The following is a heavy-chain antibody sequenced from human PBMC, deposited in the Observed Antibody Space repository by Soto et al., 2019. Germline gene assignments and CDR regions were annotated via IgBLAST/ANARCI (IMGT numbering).Heavy chain of an antibody. CDR2: MNPNSGNT. CDR3: ARDPPITESDAYYYYYYGMDV. J-gene: IGHJ6*02. D-gene: IGHD3-10*01. Sequence: AASVKVSCKASGYTFTSYDINWVRQATGQGLEWMGWMNPNSGNTGYAQKFQGRVTMTRNTSISTAYMELSSLRSEGTAVYYCARDPPITESDAYYYYYYGMDVWGQGTTVTVSS. CDR1: GYTFTSYD. V-gene: IGHV1-8*01.